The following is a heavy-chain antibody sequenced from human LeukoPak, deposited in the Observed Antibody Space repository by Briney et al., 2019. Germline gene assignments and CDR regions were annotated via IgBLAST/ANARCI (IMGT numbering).Heavy chain of an antibody. Sequence: SETLSLTCTVSGVSVTYYYWSWIRQPPGKGLEWIGYLYYTGSTNYSPSLKSRVTISIDTSKNQFSLKLSSVTAADTAVYYCARDSITMIDYWGQGTLVTVSS. CDR3: ARDSITMIDY. D-gene: IGHD3-22*01. V-gene: IGHV4-59*02. J-gene: IGHJ4*02. CDR1: GVSVTYYY. CDR2: LYYTGST.